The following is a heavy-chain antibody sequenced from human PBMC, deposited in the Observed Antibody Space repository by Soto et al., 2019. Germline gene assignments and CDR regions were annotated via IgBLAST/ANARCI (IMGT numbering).Heavy chain of an antibody. CDR2: IHHSGST. V-gene: IGHV4-59*08. Sequence: SETLSLTCSVSGGFITSHYCIWFRQPPGKGLEWIGYIHHSGSTSYNPSLKSRVTMSVDTSRNQFSLKVNSVTAADTALYYCARQGFGQLHGLVDVWGPGTTVTVPS. J-gene: IGHJ6*02. CDR1: GGFITSHY. CDR3: ARQGFGQLHGLVDV. D-gene: IGHD3-10*01.